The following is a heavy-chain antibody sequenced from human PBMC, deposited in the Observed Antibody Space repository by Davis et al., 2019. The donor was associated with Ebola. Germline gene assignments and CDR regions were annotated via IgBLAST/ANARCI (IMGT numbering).Heavy chain of an antibody. CDR2: IYYSGST. V-gene: IGHV4-59*01. CDR3: ARDCTLGYCTNGVPGMDV. J-gene: IGHJ6*02. CDR1: GGSISSYY. Sequence: PSETLSLTCTVSGGSISSYYWSWIRQPPGKGLEWIGYIYYSGSTNYNPSLKSRVTISVDTSKNQFSLKLSSVTAADTAVYYCARDCTLGYCTNGVPGMDVWGQGTTVTVSS. D-gene: IGHD2-8*01.